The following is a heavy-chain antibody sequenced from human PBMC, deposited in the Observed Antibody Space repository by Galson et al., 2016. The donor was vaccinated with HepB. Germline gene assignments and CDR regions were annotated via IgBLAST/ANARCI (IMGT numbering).Heavy chain of an antibody. D-gene: IGHD6-19*01. CDR3: AKPRVALPGVFDF. CDR1: GLNFDDYA. Sequence: SLRISCAASGLNFDDYAMHWVRQAPGKGLEWVSGISWNSTNIGYAGSVKGRFTVSRDNAKNSLYLEMNSLRAEDTALYYCAKPRVALPGVFDFWGQGTLVTVSS. V-gene: IGHV3-9*01. J-gene: IGHJ4*02. CDR2: ISWNSTNI.